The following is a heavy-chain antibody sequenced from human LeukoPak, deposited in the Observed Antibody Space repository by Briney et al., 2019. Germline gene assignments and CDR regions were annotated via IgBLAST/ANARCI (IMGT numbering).Heavy chain of an antibody. CDR3: ANPPFAMFYFDY. V-gene: IGHV3-23*01. J-gene: IGHJ4*02. CDR2: ISGSGGNS. Sequence: GGSLRLSCAASGFTFSTYAMNCVRQAPRKGLEWVSSISGSGGNSFYADSVKGRFTISRENSKNTLYLQMNSMRVEDTAIYYCANPPFAMFYFDYWGQGTLVTVSS. CDR1: GFTFSTYA. D-gene: IGHD3-10*02.